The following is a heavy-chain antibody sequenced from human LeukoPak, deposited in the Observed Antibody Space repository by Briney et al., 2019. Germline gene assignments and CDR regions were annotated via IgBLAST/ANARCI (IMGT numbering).Heavy chain of an antibody. CDR2: IRWDGGST. J-gene: IGHJ3*02. Sequence: GGSLRLSCAASGFTFDDYTMHWVRQAPGKGLEWVSLIRWDGGSTYYADSVKGRFTISRDNAKNSLYLQMNSLRAEDTAVYYCARFTVTILIDAFDIWGQGTMVTVSS. V-gene: IGHV3-43*01. D-gene: IGHD4-17*01. CDR3: ARFTVTILIDAFDI. CDR1: GFTFDDYT.